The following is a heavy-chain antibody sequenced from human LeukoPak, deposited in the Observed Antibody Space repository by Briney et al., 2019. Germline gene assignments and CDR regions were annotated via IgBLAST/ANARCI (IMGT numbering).Heavy chain of an antibody. D-gene: IGHD1-26*01. CDR3: ARDKPRGSYYGSIFDS. CDR2: IRDDGGEI. Sequence: PGGSLRLPCEASGFTFSSYWMSWVRQAPGKGLEWVANIRDDGGEIYYVDSVKGRFTISRDNAKSSLFLQMNGLRAEDAAVYYCARDKPRGSYYGSIFDSWGQGTLVTVSS. J-gene: IGHJ4*02. CDR1: GFTFSSYW. V-gene: IGHV3-7*01.